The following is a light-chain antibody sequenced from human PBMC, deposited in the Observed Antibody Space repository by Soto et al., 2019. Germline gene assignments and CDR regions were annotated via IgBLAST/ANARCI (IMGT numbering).Light chain of an antibody. CDR1: SSDVGGYNY. CDR3: SSYTSSGTRV. Sequence: QSVLTQPASVSGSPGQSITISCTGTSSDVGGYNYVSWYQQHPGKSPKLMIYEVTNRPSGVSNRLSGSTSGNTASLTISGLQAQSEADSYCSSYTSSGTRVFGGGTKVTVL. CDR2: EVT. J-gene: IGLJ3*02. V-gene: IGLV2-14*01.